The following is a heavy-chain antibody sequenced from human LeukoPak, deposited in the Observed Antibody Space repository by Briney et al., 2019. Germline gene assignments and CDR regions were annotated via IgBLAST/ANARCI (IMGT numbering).Heavy chain of an antibody. CDR3: ASSSPGIAAAGTIDY. D-gene: IGHD6-13*01. J-gene: IGHJ4*02. V-gene: IGHV1-2*06. Sequence: ASVKVSCKASGYTFTGYYMHWVRQAPGQGLEWMGRINPNSGGTNYAQKFQGRVTMTRDTSISTAYMEPSRLRSDDTAVYYCASSSPGIAAAGTIDYWGQGTLVTVSS. CDR1: GYTFTGYY. CDR2: INPNSGGT.